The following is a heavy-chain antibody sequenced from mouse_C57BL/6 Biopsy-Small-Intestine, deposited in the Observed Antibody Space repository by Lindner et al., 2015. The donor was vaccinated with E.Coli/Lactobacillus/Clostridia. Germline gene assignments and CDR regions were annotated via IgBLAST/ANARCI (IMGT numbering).Heavy chain of an antibody. CDR1: GFNIKDDY. CDR2: IDPENGDT. D-gene: IGHD1-1*01. J-gene: IGHJ3*01. CDR3: TADGSSPWFAY. Sequence: VQLQESGAELVRPGASVKLSCTVSGFNIKDDYMHWVKQRPEQGLEWFGWIDPENGDTEYASKFQGKATITADTSSNTAYLQLNSLTSEDTAVYYYTADGSSPWFAYWGQGTLVTVSA. V-gene: IGHV14-4*01.